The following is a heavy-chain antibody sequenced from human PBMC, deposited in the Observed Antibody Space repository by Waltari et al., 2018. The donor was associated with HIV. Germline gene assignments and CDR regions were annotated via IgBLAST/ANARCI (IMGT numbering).Heavy chain of an antibody. J-gene: IGHJ4*02. CDR2: LDQHGEA. V-gene: IGHV3-53*01. Sequence: VQSGGGLSQPGGSLRLSCSASGFVGGDNYMTWVRQAPGRGLESVSLLDQHGEAYYADSVRGRFSISRDTSTGTLHLQMDNLRVEDTAMYYCTRSRFNNPDFWGRGTLVTVSS. CDR1: GFVGGDNY. CDR3: TRSRFNNPDF. D-gene: IGHD1-20*01.